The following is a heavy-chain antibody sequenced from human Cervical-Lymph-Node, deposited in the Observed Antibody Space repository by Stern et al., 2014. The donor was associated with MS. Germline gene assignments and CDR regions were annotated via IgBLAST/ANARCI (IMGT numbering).Heavy chain of an antibody. Sequence: VQLVESGAEVMQPGSSVKVSCKASGGTFSSYVITWVRQAPGQGLEWMGGIVPLRGSSDYAQKFRGRVTIAADEPATTAYMEMRGLRSEDTAMYYCAKGTLTGVPTRGFLDIWGQGTMVTVSS. CDR1: GGTFSSYV. J-gene: IGHJ3*02. CDR3: AKGTLTGVPTRGFLDI. D-gene: IGHD1-20*01. CDR2: IVPLRGSS. V-gene: IGHV1-69*01.